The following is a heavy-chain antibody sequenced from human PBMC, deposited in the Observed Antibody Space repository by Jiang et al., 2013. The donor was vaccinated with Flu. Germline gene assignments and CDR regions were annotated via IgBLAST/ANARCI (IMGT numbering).Heavy chain of an antibody. CDR2: IYPGDSDT. J-gene: IGHJ4*02. CDR3: ARHSYTSGVPADFDY. Sequence: GAEVKKPGESLKISCKGSGYSFTSYWIGWVRQMPGKGLEWMGIIYPGDSDTRYSPSFQGQVTISADKSISTAYLQWSSLKASDTAMYYCARHSYTSGVPADFDYWGQGTLVTVSS. CDR1: GYSFTSYW. V-gene: IGHV5-51*01. D-gene: IGHD2-2*01.